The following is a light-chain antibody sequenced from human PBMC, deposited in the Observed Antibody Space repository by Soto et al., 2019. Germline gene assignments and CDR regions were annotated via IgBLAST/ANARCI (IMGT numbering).Light chain of an antibody. Sequence: EIVLTQSPATLSLSPGERATLSCRASQSVSSTYLAWYQQIPGQAPRLLIYGASHRAAGIPDRFSGRGSGTDFTLTISSLEPEDFAVYYCQQRTKWRTFGQGTKVDI. V-gene: IGKV3D-20*02. CDR3: QQRTKWRT. J-gene: IGKJ1*01. CDR1: QSVSSTY. CDR2: GAS.